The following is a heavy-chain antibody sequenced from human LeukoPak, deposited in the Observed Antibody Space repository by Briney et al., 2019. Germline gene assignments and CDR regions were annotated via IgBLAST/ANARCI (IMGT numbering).Heavy chain of an antibody. J-gene: IGHJ3*02. D-gene: IGHD5-24*01. CDR2: INPSGGRT. CDR3: AIDKRAGRDVYNFGIFDI. Sequence: ASVKVSCKASGYTLTRYYMHWVRQAPGEGGERMGQINPSGGRTSYVQKLQGRDTMTRDTYTSTVYMEQSRVRSEHTAVYCCAIDKRAGRDVYNFGIFDIWGQGTMVTVSS. V-gene: IGHV1-46*04. CDR1: GYTLTRYY.